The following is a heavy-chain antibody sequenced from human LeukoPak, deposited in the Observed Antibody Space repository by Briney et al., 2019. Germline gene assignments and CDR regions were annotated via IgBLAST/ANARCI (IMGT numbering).Heavy chain of an antibody. CDR2: GYYSGTT. J-gene: IGHJ4*02. CDR3: ARDAYSSGYYFSDY. D-gene: IGHD6-19*01. V-gene: IGHV4-59*01. Sequence: SETLSLTCTVSGGSITSYYWTWVRQPPGKGLEWIGYGYYSGTTNYNPSLKSRVTISVDASKNQFSLKVSSVTAADTAVYHCARDAYSSGYYFSDYWGQGTLVTVSS. CDR1: GGSITSYY.